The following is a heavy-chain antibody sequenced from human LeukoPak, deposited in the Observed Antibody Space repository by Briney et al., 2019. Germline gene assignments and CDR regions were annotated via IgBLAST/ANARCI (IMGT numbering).Heavy chain of an antibody. CDR3: SRTRRNCSGGSCPEYFQY. J-gene: IGHJ1*01. CDR2: ISAYNGNT. V-gene: IGHV1-18*01. Sequence: ASVTVSFKASGHTFTIYGISWVRQAPGQGLEWMGWISAYNGNTNYAQKLQGRVTMTTDTSTSTAYMELFSLRSDDTAVYYCSRTRRNCSGGSCPEYFQYWGQGTLVTVSS. D-gene: IGHD2-15*01. CDR1: GHTFTIYG.